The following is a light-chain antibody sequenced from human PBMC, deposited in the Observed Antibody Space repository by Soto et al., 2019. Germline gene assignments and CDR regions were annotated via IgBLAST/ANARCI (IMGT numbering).Light chain of an antibody. Sequence: EIVLTQSPGTLSVSPGERATLSCRASQSVSSSYLAWYQQKPGQAPRLHIYGASSRATGIPDRFSGSGSVTDFTLTISRLEPEDYAVYYCQHYGSSLWTFGQGTKVQIK. CDR1: QSVSSSY. CDR2: GAS. CDR3: QHYGSSLWT. J-gene: IGKJ1*01. V-gene: IGKV3-20*01.